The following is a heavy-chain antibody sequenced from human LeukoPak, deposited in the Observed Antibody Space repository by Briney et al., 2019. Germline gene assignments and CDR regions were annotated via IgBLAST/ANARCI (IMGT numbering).Heavy chain of an antibody. J-gene: IGHJ4*02. V-gene: IGHV3-20*04. D-gene: IGHD3-10*01. CDR3: ARGSTMVSDY. Sequence: GGSLRLSCAASGFTFDDYGMSWVRQVAGQGLEWVSGIDWNGASTGYADSVKGRFTISRDDAKKSLYLQMNSLRAEDTALYFCARGSTMVSDYWGQGTLVTVSS. CDR1: GFTFDDYG. CDR2: IDWNGAST.